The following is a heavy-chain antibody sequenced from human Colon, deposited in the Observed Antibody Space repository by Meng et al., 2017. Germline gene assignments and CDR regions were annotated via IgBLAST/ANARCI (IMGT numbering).Heavy chain of an antibody. J-gene: IGHJ4*02. CDR2: IFYTGTA. CDR3: ARADCTAGICYQFDN. CDR1: GLSVGTTGDY. Sequence: QVRLQGSGPGLVNPSQPLSPTCNVSGLSVGTTGDYWTWIRQRPGKGLEWIGKIFYTGTAHYNPSLKTRAAMSVDRSKNQFSLKLSSVTAADTAVYYCARADCTAGICYQFDNWGQGTLVTVSS. D-gene: IGHD2-8*02. V-gene: IGHV4-31*03.